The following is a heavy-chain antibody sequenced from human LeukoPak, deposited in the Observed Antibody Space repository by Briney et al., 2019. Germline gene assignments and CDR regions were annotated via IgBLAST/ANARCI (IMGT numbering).Heavy chain of an antibody. Sequence: SVRVSCKASGGTFSSYAISWVRQAPGQGLEWMGRIIPILGIANYAQKFQGRVTITADKSTSTAYMELSSLRSEDTAVYYCAREASGSYYVDYWGQGTLVTVSS. CDR1: GGTFSSYA. CDR3: AREASGSYYVDY. D-gene: IGHD1-26*01. CDR2: IIPILGIA. J-gene: IGHJ4*02. V-gene: IGHV1-69*04.